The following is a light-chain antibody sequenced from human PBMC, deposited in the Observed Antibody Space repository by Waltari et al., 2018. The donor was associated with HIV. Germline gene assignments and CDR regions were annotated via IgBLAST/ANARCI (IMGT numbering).Light chain of an antibody. Sequence: QSVLTQPPSASGTPGQRVTISCSGSSSSIGSNYVYWYQQLPGTAPKLLVYRNNQRPSGVPDRFSGSKSGTSASLAISGLRSDDEADYYCAAWDDSLSGYVFGTGTKVTVL. J-gene: IGLJ1*01. V-gene: IGLV1-47*01. CDR1: SSSIGSNY. CDR3: AAWDDSLSGYV. CDR2: RNN.